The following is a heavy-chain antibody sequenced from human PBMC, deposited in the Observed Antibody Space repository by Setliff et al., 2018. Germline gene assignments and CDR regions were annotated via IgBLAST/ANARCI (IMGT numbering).Heavy chain of an antibody. CDR3: ARTGTYRYFDS. V-gene: IGHV4-59*08. CDR2: IFYSDTA. CDR1: GGSIGPHY. J-gene: IGHJ4*02. Sequence: KPSETLSLTCTVSGGSIGPHYWSWIRQAPGKGLEWIGHIFYSDTAKYNPSLESRAAISVDSSKNQFSLQLTSVTAADTAVYYCARTGTYRYFDSWGQGTQVTVSS. D-gene: IGHD1-1*01.